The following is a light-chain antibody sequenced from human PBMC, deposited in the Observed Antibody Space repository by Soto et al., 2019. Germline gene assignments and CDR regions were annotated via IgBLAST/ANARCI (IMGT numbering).Light chain of an antibody. CDR3: QQYGSSPPVT. CDR1: QNINRW. Sequence: TQSPSTLSASVRDKVTITCRASQNINRWLAWYQQKPGQAPRLLIYGASSRASGIPDRFSGSGSGTDFTLTISRLEPEDFAVYYCQQYGSSPPVTFGPGTKVDIK. J-gene: IGKJ3*01. CDR2: GAS. V-gene: IGKV3-20*01.